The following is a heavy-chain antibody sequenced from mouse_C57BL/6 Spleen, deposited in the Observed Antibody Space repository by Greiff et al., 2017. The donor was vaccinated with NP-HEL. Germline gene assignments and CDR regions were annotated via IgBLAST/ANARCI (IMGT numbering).Heavy chain of an antibody. CDR3: TSDRDYYGLYYFDY. V-gene: IGHV5-9-1*02. CDR1: GFTFSSYA. J-gene: IGHJ2*01. D-gene: IGHD1-1*01. CDR2: ISSGGDYI. Sequence: EVQLVESGEGLVKPGGSLKLSCAASGFTFSSYAMSWVRQTPEKRLEWVAYISSGGDYIYYADTVKGRFTISRDNARNTLYLQMSSLKSEDTAMYYCTSDRDYYGLYYFDYWGQGTTLTVSS.